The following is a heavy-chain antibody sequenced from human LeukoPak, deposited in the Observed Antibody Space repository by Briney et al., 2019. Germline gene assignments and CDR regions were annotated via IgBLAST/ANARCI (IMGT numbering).Heavy chain of an antibody. V-gene: IGHV4-34*01. J-gene: IGHJ4*02. Sequence: SETLSLTCAVYGGSFSGYYWSWIRQPPGKGPEWIGEINHSGSTNYNPSLKSRVIISVDTSKNQFSLKLSSVTAADTAVYYCARGHSSSWYGYIYYWGQGTLVTVSS. D-gene: IGHD6-13*01. CDR1: GGSFSGYY. CDR2: INHSGST. CDR3: ARGHSSSWYGYIYY.